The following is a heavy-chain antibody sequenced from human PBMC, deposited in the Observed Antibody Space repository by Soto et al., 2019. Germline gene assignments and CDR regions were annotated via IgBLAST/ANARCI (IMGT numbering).Heavy chain of an antibody. V-gene: IGHV5-51*01. CDR3: ARRGIVGAIGYYYYGMDV. Sequence: GESLKISCKGSGYSFTSYWIGWVRQMPGKGLEWMGIIYPGDSDTRYSPSFQGQVTISADKSISTAYLQWSSLKASDTAMYYCARRGIVGAIGYYYYGMDVWGQGTTVTSP. D-gene: IGHD1-26*01. CDR1: GYSFTSYW. J-gene: IGHJ6*02. CDR2: IYPGDSDT.